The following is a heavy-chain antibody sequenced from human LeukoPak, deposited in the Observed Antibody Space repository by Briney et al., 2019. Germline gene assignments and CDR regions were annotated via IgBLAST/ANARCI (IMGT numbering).Heavy chain of an antibody. CDR3: ARDPFRLYSGSSVFDY. CDR1: GGSISSYY. CDR2: IYYSGST. Sequence: SETLSLTCTVSGGSISSYYWSWIRQPPGKGLEWIGYIYYSGSTNYNPSLKSRVTISVDTSKNQFSLKLSSVTAADTAVYYCARDPFRLYSGSSVFDYWGQGTLVTVSS. D-gene: IGHD1-26*01. V-gene: IGHV4-59*12. J-gene: IGHJ4*02.